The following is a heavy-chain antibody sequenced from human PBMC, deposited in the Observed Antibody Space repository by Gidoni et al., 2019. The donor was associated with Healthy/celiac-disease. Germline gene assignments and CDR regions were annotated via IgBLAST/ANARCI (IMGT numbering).Heavy chain of an antibody. CDR3: ARAPGAAAVHYYYYMDV. V-gene: IGHV5-51*01. CDR2: IYPGDSDT. CDR1: GYSFTSYW. D-gene: IGHD6-13*01. Sequence: EVQLVQSGAEVKTPGESRKIYCKGSGYSFTSYWIGWVRQMPGQGLEWMGIIYPGDSDTRYSPSFQGQVTISADKSISTAYLQWSSLKASDTAMYYCARAPGAAAVHYYYYMDVWGKGTTVTVSS. J-gene: IGHJ6*03.